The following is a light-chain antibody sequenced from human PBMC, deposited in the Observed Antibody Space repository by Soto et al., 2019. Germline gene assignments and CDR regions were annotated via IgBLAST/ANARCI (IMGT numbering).Light chain of an antibody. CDR1: SIDVVSYNL. Sequence: QSDLTXPAYVSGSPGQSITISRNGTSIDVVSYNLVSWYQHHPGKAPKLMIYEVSKRPSGVSNRFSGSKSGNTASLTISGLQAEEEADYYCCSYAGSTARVLGPGTKVTVL. V-gene: IGLV2-23*02. CDR3: CSYAGSTARV. J-gene: IGLJ1*01. CDR2: EVS.